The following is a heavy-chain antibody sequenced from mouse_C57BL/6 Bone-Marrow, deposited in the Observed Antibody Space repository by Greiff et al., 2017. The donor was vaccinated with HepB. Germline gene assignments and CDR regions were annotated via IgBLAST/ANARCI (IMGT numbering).Heavy chain of an antibody. D-gene: IGHD3-2*02. CDR1: GFTFSDYG. Sequence: EVKLMESGGGLVKPGGSLKLSCAASGFTFSDYGMHWVRQAPEKGLVWVAYISSGSSTIYYADTVKGRFTISRDNAKNTLFLQMTSLMSGDTAMYYCERCAAHHSFSYWGQGILVTVSA. J-gene: IGHJ3*01. V-gene: IGHV5-17*01. CDR2: ISSGSSTI. CDR3: ERCAAHHSFSY.